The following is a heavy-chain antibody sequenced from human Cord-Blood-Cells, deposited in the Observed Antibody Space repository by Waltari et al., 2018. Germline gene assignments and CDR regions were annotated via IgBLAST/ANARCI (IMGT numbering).Heavy chain of an antibody. D-gene: IGHD6-13*01. J-gene: IGHJ4*02. CDR3: ARVGIVAAAGDY. CDR1: GFTFSSYA. Sequence: QVQLVESGGGVVQPGRSLRLSCAASGFTFSSYAMHRVRQAPGKGLGWVAVISYDGSNKYYADSVKGRFTISRDNSKNTLYLQMNSLRAEDTAVYYCARVGIVAAAGDYWGQGTLVTVSS. V-gene: IGHV3-30-3*01. CDR2: ISYDGSNK.